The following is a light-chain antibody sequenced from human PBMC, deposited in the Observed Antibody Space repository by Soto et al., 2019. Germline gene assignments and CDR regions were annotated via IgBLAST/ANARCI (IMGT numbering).Light chain of an antibody. CDR3: KQYNRYSYT. CDR1: QSISSW. CDR2: DAS. J-gene: IGKJ2*01. V-gene: IGKV1-5*01. Sequence: DIQMTQSPSTLSASVGDRVTITCRASQSISSWLAWYQQKPGKAPKLLIYDASSLESGVPSRFSGSGSGTEFTLTISSLQPDDFATYYCKQYNRYSYTFGQGTKLEIK.